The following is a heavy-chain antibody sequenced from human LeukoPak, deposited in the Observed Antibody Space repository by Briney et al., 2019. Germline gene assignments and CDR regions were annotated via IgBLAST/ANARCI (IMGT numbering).Heavy chain of an antibody. Sequence: PGGSLRLSCAASGFTFSSYEMNWVRQAPGKGLEWVSYISSSGSTIYYADSVKGRFTISRDNAKNSLYLQMNSLRAEDTAVYYCAREPSPYYYDSSGYLDYWGQGTLVTVSS. CDR3: AREPSPYYYDSSGYLDY. CDR2: ISSSGSTI. D-gene: IGHD3-22*01. CDR1: GFTFSSYE. J-gene: IGHJ4*02. V-gene: IGHV3-48*03.